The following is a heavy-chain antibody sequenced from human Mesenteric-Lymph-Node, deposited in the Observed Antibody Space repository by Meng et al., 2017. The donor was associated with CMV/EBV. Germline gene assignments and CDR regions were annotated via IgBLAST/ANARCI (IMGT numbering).Heavy chain of an antibody. CDR2: IYSGGSST. Sequence: GESLKISCAASGFTFSSYWMSWVRQAPGKGLEWVSVIYSGGSSTYYADSVKGRFTISRDNSKNTLYLQMNSLRAEDTAVYYCAKTRILVYYGMDVWGQGTTVTVSS. D-gene: IGHD2-2*01. CDR1: GFTFSSYW. CDR3: AKTRILVYYGMDV. V-gene: IGHV3-23*03. J-gene: IGHJ6*02.